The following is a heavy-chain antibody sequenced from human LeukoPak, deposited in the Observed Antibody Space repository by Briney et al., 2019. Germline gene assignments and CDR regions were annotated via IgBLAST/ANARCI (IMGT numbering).Heavy chain of an antibody. CDR3: TKNNKYSNRWFDY. CDR2: ISSGGGST. CDR1: RFTLSNYA. Sequence: GGALRLSCAASRFTLSNYAVTWVRQAPGKGLEWVSAISSGGGSTYYADSVRGRFTISRDNSENTLYLQMNSLRADDTAVYYCTKNNKYSNRWFDYWGQGTLVTVSS. J-gene: IGHJ4*02. V-gene: IGHV3-23*01. D-gene: IGHD6-13*01.